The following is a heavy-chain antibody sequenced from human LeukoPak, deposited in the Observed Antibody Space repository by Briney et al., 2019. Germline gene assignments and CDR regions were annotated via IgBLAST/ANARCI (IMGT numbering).Heavy chain of an antibody. Sequence: PGGSLRLSCAASGFTFSSYGMHWVRRAPGKGLEWVAFIRYDGSNKYYADSVKGRFTISRDNSKNTLYLQMNSLRAEDTAVYYCAKDHIRGVIPHAHFDYWGQGTLVTVSS. CDR3: AKDHIRGVIPHAHFDY. CDR1: GFTFSSYG. CDR2: IRYDGSNK. V-gene: IGHV3-30*02. J-gene: IGHJ4*02. D-gene: IGHD3-10*01.